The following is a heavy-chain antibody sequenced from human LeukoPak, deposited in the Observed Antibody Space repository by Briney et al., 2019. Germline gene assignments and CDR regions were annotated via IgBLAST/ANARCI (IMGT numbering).Heavy chain of an antibody. V-gene: IGHV4-34*01. D-gene: IGHD2-2*02. CDR2: INHSGST. Sequence: LKPSETLSLTCAVYGGSFSGYYWSWIRQPPGKGLEWIGEINHSGSTNYNPSLKSRVTISVDTSKNQFSLKLSSVTAADTAVYYCARGHTLFDIWGQGTMVTVSS. CDR1: GGSFSGYY. CDR3: ARGHTLFDI. J-gene: IGHJ3*02.